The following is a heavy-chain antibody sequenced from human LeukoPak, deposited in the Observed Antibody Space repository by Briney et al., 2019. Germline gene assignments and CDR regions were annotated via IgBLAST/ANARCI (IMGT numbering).Heavy chain of an antibody. CDR1: GFTFSSYW. V-gene: IGHV3-74*01. D-gene: IGHD1-26*01. Sequence: GGSLRLSCAASGFTFSSYWMHWVRQAPGKGLVWVSRISTDGSSTSYADSVKGRFTISRDNAKNTLYLQMNSLTAEDTAVYYCARDPKQLIVGAATEGDWGQGTLVTVSS. J-gene: IGHJ4*02. CDR3: ARDPKQLIVGAATEGD. CDR2: ISTDGSST.